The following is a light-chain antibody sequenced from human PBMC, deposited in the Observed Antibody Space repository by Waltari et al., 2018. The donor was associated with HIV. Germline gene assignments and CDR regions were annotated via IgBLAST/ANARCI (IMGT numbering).Light chain of an antibody. CDR3: QQYGDDPYS. Sequence: EIVMTQSPATLSVSPGDGATLSCTSSQSLRNYLAWYQHIPGQAPRLLIYDASNRASGIPDRFSGSGSGTVFTPTISRLEPEDFGVYYCQQYGDDPYSFGQGTKLETK. CDR2: DAS. J-gene: IGKJ2*01. V-gene: IGKV3D-15*01. CDR1: QSLRNY.